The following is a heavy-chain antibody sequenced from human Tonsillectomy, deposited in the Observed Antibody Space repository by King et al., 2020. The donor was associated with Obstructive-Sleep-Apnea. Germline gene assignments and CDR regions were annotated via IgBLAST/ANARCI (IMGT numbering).Heavy chain of an antibody. CDR3: ARDLTLRGTYYYYGMDV. Sequence: VQLVESGGGLVKPGGSLRLSCAASGFTFSSYSMNWVRQAPGKGLEWVSSISSSSSYIYYADSVKGRFTISRDNAKNSLYLQMNSLRAEDTAVYYCARDLTLRGTYYYYGMDVWGQGTTVTVSS. CDR1: GFTFSSYS. D-gene: IGHD1-7*01. J-gene: IGHJ6*02. CDR2: ISSSSSYI. V-gene: IGHV3-21*01.